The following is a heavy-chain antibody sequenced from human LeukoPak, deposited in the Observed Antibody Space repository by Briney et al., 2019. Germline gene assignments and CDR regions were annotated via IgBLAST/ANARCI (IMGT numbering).Heavy chain of an antibody. CDR2: ISSSSSYI. CDR1: GFTFSSYS. J-gene: IGHJ6*03. D-gene: IGHD6-6*01. CDR3: AREYSSSGFPYYYYYYMDV. V-gene: IGHV3-21*01. Sequence: GGSLGLFCPASGFTFSSYSMNWVRQAPGKGLEWVSSISSSSSYIYYADSVKGRFTISRDNAKNSLYLQMNSLRAEDTAVYYCAREYSSSGFPYYYYYYMDVWGKGTTVTVFS.